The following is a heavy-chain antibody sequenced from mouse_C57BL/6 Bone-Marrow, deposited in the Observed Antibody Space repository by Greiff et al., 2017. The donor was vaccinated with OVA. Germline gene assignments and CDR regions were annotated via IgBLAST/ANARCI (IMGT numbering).Heavy chain of an antibody. CDR3: ARRDGGDYLDY. Sequence: EVQLQQSGAELVKPGASVKLSCTASGFNIKDYYMHWVKQRTEQGLEWIGRIDPGDGDTKYAQKFQGKATITADTSSNTAYLHLSSLTSEDSAVYYCARRDGGDYLDYWGQGTSLTVSS. V-gene: IGHV14-2*01. CDR2: IDPGDGDT. J-gene: IGHJ2*02. D-gene: IGHD3-3*01. CDR1: GFNIKDYY.